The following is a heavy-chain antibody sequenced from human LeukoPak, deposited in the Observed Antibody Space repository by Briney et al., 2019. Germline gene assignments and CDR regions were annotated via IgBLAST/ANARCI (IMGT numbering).Heavy chain of an antibody. CDR1: GFTFTISG. J-gene: IGHJ4*02. Sequence: GASAKVSRKASGFTFTISGFTWVRQAPGQGLEWMGWISPYNGNTKYGEKFEGRVTMTTDTSTSTAYMELRSLRSDDTAVYYCARLPPGSNYFDYWGQGTLVTVSS. D-gene: IGHD3-10*01. CDR3: ARLPPGSNYFDY. CDR2: ISPYNGNT. V-gene: IGHV1-18*01.